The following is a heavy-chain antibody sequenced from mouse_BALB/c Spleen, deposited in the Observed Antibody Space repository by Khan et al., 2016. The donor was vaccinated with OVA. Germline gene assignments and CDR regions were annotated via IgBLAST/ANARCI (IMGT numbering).Heavy chain of an antibody. CDR2: ILPGSNST. J-gene: IGHJ3*01. Sequence: QVRLQQSGAELMKPGASVKISCKATGYTFSSYWIEWVKQRLGHGLEWIGEILPGSNSTNYNERFKGKATITADTSSNTAYMQLSSLTSEDSAIYYCARGNYYGSTAWFGYWGQGTLVTVSA. V-gene: IGHV1-9*01. CDR1: GYTFSSYW. CDR3: ARGNYYGSTAWFGY. D-gene: IGHD1-1*01.